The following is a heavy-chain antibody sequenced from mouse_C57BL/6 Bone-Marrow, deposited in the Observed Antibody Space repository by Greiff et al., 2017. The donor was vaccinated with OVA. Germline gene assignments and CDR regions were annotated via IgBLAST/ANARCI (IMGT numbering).Heavy chain of an antibody. V-gene: IGHV2-2*01. CDR1: GFSLTSYG. J-gene: IGHJ3*01. CDR2: IWSGGST. D-gene: IGHD2-4*01. Sequence: VKLMESGPGLVQPSQSLSITCTVSGFSLTSYGVHWVRQSPGKGLEWLGVIWSGGSTDYNAAFISRLSISKDNSKSQVFFKMNSLQADDTAIYYCARNRDDYDGWFAYWGQGTLVTVSA. CDR3: ARNRDDYDGWFAY.